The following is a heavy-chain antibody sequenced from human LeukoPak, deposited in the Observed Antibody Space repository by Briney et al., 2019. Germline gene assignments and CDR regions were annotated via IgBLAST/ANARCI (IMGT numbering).Heavy chain of an antibody. V-gene: IGHV3-7*03. CDR1: RLTFSGYW. CDR3: ATYTQHFGAPGGADY. D-gene: IGHD2-8*02. Sequence: GGSLRLSCVVSRLTFSGYWMRWVRQAPGKGLEWVAAINKDGSEKRYVDSVEGRYTISRDNARNSVYLQMTSLGAEDTAVYYCATYTQHFGAPGGADYWGLGALVTVSS. J-gene: IGHJ4*02. CDR2: INKDGSEK.